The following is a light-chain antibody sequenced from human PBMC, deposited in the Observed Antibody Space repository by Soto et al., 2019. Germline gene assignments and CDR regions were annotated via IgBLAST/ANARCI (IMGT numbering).Light chain of an antibody. J-gene: IGKJ4*01. CDR2: WAS. CDR3: QQYYTLPLT. V-gene: IGKV4-1*01. Sequence: DILMTQSQNSLAVSLGERATINCESSQSVLFTSNNKNYLAWYQQKPGQPPKLLLSWASARESGVPERFSGSGSGTLFTLSISSLQAEDVAVYYCQQYYTLPLTFGGGTKVDIK. CDR1: QSVLFTSNNKNY.